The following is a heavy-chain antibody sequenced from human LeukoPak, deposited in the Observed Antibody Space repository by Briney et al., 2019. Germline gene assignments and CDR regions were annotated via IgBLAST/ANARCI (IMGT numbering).Heavy chain of an antibody. J-gene: IGHJ4*02. CDR1: GFTFSSYA. CDR2: ISSSSSYI. Sequence: GGSLRLSCAASGFTFSSYAMSWVRQAPGKGLEWVSSISSSSSYIYYADSVKGRFTISRDNAKNSLYLQMNSLRAEDTAVYYCARDRVGATPWSVDYWGQGTLVTVSS. CDR3: ARDRVGATPWSVDY. V-gene: IGHV3-21*01. D-gene: IGHD1-26*01.